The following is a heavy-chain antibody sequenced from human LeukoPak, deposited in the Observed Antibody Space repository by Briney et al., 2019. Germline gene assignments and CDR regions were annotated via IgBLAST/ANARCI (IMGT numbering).Heavy chain of an antibody. J-gene: IGHJ5*02. CDR1: GFTFSSYA. CDR3: AKDTAHSSSWTNWFDP. V-gene: IGHV3-23*01. D-gene: IGHD6-13*01. Sequence: PGGSLRLSCAASGFTFSSYAMSWVRLAPGKGLEWLSSISGSGGSTYYAASVKGRFTISRDNSKNTLYLQINSLRAEDTAAYYCAKDTAHSSSWTNWFDPWGQGTLVTVSS. CDR2: ISGSGGST.